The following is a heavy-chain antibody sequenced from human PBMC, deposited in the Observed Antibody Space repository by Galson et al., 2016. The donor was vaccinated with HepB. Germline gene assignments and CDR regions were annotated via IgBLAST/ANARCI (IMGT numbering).Heavy chain of an antibody. V-gene: IGHV3-23*01. J-gene: IGHJ4*02. CDR1: AGTSKNYA. CDR2: IRGSGGRT. Sequence: SLRLSCAVAAGTSKNYAMNWGRQVPGTALEWVAAIRGSGGRTSYDDSVRGRFTISRDNSKNTLFLRLNSVGVEDTAVYFCAKSGFFGELDKWGQGTGVVVSS. D-gene: IGHD3-10*01. CDR3: AKSGFFGELDK.